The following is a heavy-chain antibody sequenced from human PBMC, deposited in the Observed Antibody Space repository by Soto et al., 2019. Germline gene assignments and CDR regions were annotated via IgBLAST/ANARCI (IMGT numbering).Heavy chain of an antibody. Sequence: SETLSLTSPVSGGSISSSSFHWGWIRQPPGKGLEWIGSIYYSGSTYYSPSLKSRATISVDTSKNQFSLKLSSVTAADTAVYYCARRERAAGTDWWFDPWGQGTLVTVSS. V-gene: IGHV4-39*01. CDR2: IYYSGST. D-gene: IGHD6-13*01. CDR3: ARRERAAGTDWWFDP. CDR1: GGSISSSSFH. J-gene: IGHJ5*02.